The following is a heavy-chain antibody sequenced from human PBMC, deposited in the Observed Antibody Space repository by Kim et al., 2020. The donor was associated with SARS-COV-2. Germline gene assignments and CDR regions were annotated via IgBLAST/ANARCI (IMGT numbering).Heavy chain of an antibody. Sequence: GGSLRLSCATSGFTFSTYDMNWVRQAPGKGLEWVSSVSNDNTYKYYADSVKGRLTISSDNAKNALYLQMNSLRAEDTAVYYCAPSSSLSRTFDYVGQGT. V-gene: IGHV3-21*01. J-gene: IGHJ4*02. CDR3: APSSSLSRTFDY. CDR1: GFTFSTYD. CDR2: VSNDNTYK. D-gene: IGHD2-2*01.